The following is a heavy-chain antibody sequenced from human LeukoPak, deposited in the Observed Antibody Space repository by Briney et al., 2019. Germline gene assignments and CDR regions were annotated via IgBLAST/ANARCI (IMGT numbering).Heavy chain of an antibody. D-gene: IGHD2-15*01. CDR1: GFTFSSYA. Sequence: GRSLRLSCAASGFTFSSYAMHWVRQAPGKGLEWVAVISYDGSNKYYSDSVKGRFTISKDTSKNTLYLQMNSLRAEDTAIYYCAKDQLNRFCSGGSCSITHDSWGQGTLVTVSS. CDR3: AKDQLNRFCSGGSCSITHDS. J-gene: IGHJ4*02. CDR2: ISYDGSNK. V-gene: IGHV3-30*04.